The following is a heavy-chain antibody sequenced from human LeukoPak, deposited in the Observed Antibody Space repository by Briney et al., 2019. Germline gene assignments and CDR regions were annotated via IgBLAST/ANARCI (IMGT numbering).Heavy chain of an antibody. V-gene: IGHV1-69*04. CDR1: GGTFSSYA. CDR3: ARAFLGSGRSERLFDY. Sequence: SVKVSCKASGGTFSSYAISWVQQAPGQGLEWMGRIIPILGIANYAQKFQGRVTITADKSTSTAYMELSSLRSEDTAVYYCARAFLGSGRSERLFDYWGQGTLVTVSS. CDR2: IIPILGIA. J-gene: IGHJ4*02. D-gene: IGHD3-10*01.